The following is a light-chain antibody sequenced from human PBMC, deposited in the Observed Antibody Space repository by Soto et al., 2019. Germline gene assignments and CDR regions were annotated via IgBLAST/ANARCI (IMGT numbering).Light chain of an antibody. V-gene: IGKV3-20*01. Sequence: EIVLTQSPGTLSLSPGERATLSCRASQSVSSSYLAWYQQKPGQAPRLLIYGASGRATGIPDRFSGSGSGXXXXXXXXXXXXEDFAXYYXQQYGSSSLTFGGGTKVEIK. CDR1: QSVSSSY. CDR2: GAS. J-gene: IGKJ4*01. CDR3: QQYGSSSLT.